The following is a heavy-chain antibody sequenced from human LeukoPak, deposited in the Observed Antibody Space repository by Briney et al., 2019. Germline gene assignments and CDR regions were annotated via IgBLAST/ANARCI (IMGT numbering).Heavy chain of an antibody. J-gene: IGHJ4*02. Sequence: SQTLSLTCTVSGYSISSGYYWGWIRQPPGKGLEWIGSIYHSGSTYYNPSLKSRVTISVDTSKNQFSLKLSSVTAADTAVYYCATARQYYYDSSGYYSKPYFDYWGQGTLVTVSS. CDR2: IYHSGST. D-gene: IGHD3-22*01. CDR1: GYSISSGYY. V-gene: IGHV4-38-2*02. CDR3: ATARQYYYDSSGYYSKPYFDY.